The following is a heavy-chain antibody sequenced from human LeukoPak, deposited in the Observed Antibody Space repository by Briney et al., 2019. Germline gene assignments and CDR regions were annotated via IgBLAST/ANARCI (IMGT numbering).Heavy chain of an antibody. D-gene: IGHD3-10*01. J-gene: IGHJ6*04. V-gene: IGHV3-7*03. CDR1: GFTFSSYW. CDR3: ARRMRPDGSGTCGMDV. CDR2: IKQDGSEK. Sequence: GGSLRLSCAASGFTFSSYWMSWVRQAPGKGLEGVANIKQDGSEKYYVDSVKGRFTISRDNAKNSLYLQMNSLRAEDTAVYYCARRMRPDGSGTCGMDVWGKGTTVTVSS.